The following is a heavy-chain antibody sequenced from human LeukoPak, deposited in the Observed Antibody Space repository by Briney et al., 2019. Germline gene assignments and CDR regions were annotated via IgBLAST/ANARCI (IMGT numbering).Heavy chain of an antibody. V-gene: IGHV3-74*01. CDR1: GFTFSRYW. D-gene: IGHD3-22*01. J-gene: IGHJ1*01. CDR3: ATGNYYDSRGYYTFGH. Sequence: GGSLRLSCAASGFTFSRYWMLWVRQAPGKGLEWVSRINGDGSTTSYADSVKGGFTISRDNAKNTLYLQMNSLRAEDTAVYYCATGNYYDSRGYYTFGHWGQGTLVTVSS. CDR2: INGDGSTT.